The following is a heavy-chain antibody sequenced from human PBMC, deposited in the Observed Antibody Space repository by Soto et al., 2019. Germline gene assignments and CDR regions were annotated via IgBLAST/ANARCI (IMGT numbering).Heavy chain of an antibody. CDR2: IYYSGST. J-gene: IGHJ4*02. D-gene: IGHD6-19*01. Sequence: PSETLSLTCTVSGGSISSSSYYWGWIRQPPGKGREWIGSIYYSGSTYYNPSLKSRVTISVDTSKNQFSLKLSSVTAADTAVYYCARHFKGSHSSGGSDLDYWGQGTLVTVSS. CDR1: GGSISSSSYY. V-gene: IGHV4-39*01. CDR3: ARHFKGSHSSGGSDLDY.